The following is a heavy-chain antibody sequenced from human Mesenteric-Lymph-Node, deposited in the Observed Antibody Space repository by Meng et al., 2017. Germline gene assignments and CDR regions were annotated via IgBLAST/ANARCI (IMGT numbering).Heavy chain of an antibody. CDR3: ARVEYMVRGVIVAFDI. CDR2: IYYSGST. V-gene: IGHV4-4*02. D-gene: IGHD3-10*01. J-gene: IGHJ3*02. Sequence: SETLSLTCAVSGVSISSSYWWTWVRQAPGKGLEWIGSIYYSGSTYYNPSLKSRVTISVDTSKNQFSLKLSSVTAADTAVYYCARVEYMVRGVIVAFDIWGQGTMVTVSS. CDR1: GVSISSSYW.